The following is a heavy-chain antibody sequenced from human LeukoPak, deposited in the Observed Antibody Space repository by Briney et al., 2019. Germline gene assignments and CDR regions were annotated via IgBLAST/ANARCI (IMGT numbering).Heavy chain of an antibody. CDR2: ISSSSSYI. J-gene: IGHJ3*02. Sequence: GGSLRLSCAASGFTFSSYEMNWVRQAPGKGLEWVSSISSSSSYIYYADSVKGRFTISRDNAKNSLYLQMNSLRAEDTAVYYCAREGRLDSYGFSGYAFDIWGQGTMVTVSS. D-gene: IGHD5-18*01. CDR3: AREGRLDSYGFSGYAFDI. CDR1: GFTFSSYE. V-gene: IGHV3-21*01.